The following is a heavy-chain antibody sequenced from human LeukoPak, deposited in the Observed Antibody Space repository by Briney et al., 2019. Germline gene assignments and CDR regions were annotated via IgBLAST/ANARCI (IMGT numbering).Heavy chain of an antibody. CDR1: GGSISSSNW. V-gene: IGHV4-4*02. D-gene: IGHD3-10*01. CDR2: IYHSGST. J-gene: IGHJ5*02. CDR3: ARAVLWFGELSYRGWFDP. Sequence: SVTLSLTCAVSGGSISSSNWWSWVRQPPGKGLEWIGEIYHSGSTNYNPSLKSRVTISVDKSKNQFSLNLSSVTAADTAVYYCARAVLWFGELSYRGWFDPWGQGTLVTVSS.